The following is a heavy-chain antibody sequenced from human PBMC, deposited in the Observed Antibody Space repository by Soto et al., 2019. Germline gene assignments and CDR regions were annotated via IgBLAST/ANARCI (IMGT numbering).Heavy chain of an antibody. CDR1: GFTFSSYG. CDR2: IWYDGSNK. J-gene: IGHJ4*02. CDR3: ASHYCSGGSCFPYYFDY. V-gene: IGHV3-33*01. D-gene: IGHD2-15*01. Sequence: PGGSLRLSCAASGFTFSSYGMHWVRQAPGKGLEWVAVIWYDGSNKYYADSVKGRFTIPRDNSKNTLYLQMNSLRAEDTAVYYCASHYCSGGSCFPYYFDYWGRGTLVTVSS.